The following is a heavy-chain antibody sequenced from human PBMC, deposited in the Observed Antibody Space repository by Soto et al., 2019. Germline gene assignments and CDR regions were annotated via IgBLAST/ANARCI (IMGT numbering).Heavy chain of an antibody. J-gene: IGHJ4*02. Sequence: QVQLVQSGAEVKKPGASVKVSCKASGYTFTSYAMHWVRQAPGQRLEWMGWINAGNGNTKYSQKFQGRVTITRDTSASTAYMELSSLRSEVTAVYYCARQGVELGMGDYWGQGTLVTVSS. CDR2: INAGNGNT. CDR3: ARQGVELGMGDY. V-gene: IGHV1-3*01. D-gene: IGHD7-27*01. CDR1: GYTFTSYA.